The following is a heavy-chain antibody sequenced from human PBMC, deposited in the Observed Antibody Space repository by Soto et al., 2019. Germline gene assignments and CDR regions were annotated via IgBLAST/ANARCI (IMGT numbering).Heavy chain of an antibody. J-gene: IGHJ5*02. V-gene: IGHV1-18*04. CDR2: ISSYNGNT. CDR1: GYTFNDCY. CDR3: ARGPRYCSTTTCFSGVTWFDP. Sequence: GASVKVSCKASGYTFNDCYIYWVRQAPGQGLEWVGWISSYNGNTNYAQKVQGRVALTTDTSTSTTYMELRSLRSDDTAVYYCARGPRYCSTTTCFSGVTWFDPWGQGTLVTVSS. D-gene: IGHD2-2*01.